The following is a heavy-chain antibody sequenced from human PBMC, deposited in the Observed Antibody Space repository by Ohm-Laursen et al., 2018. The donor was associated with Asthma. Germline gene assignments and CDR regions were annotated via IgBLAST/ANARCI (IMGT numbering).Heavy chain of an antibody. CDR1: GFTFSSYA. D-gene: IGHD3-22*01. V-gene: IGHV3-23*01. J-gene: IGHJ4*02. Sequence: SLRLSCAASGFTFSSYAMNWVRQAPGEGLEWVSAISGSGGSTYYADSVKGRFTISRDNSKNTLYLQMNSLRAEDTAVYYCAKDTTMIVVVMIYWGQGTLVTVSS. CDR2: ISGSGGST. CDR3: AKDTTMIVVVMIY.